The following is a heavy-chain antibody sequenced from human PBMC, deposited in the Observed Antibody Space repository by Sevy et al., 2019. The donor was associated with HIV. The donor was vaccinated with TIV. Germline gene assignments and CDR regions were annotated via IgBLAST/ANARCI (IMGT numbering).Heavy chain of an antibody. D-gene: IGHD3-3*01. V-gene: IGHV4-59*08. CDR2: IYYSGST. Sequence: SETLSLTCTVSGGSISSYYWSWIRQPPGKGLEWIGYIYYSGSTNYTPSLKSRVNISVDTSKNLFSLTLRSVTAADTAVYYCASVALVYDFWCGYQPRYFQHWGQGTLVTVSS. CDR1: GGSISSYY. J-gene: IGHJ1*01. CDR3: ASVALVYDFWCGYQPRYFQH.